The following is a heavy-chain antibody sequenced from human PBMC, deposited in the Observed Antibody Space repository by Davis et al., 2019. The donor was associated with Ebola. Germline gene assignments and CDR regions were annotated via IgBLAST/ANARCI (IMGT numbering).Heavy chain of an antibody. J-gene: IGHJ4*02. Sequence: GESLKISCAASGFVFSDVSMKWVRQAPGKGLEWITYITKGSDAIHYADSVKGRFTVSRDNAKNSVFLQMSSLRDEDSAVYYCARDRFFAFDFWSQGVHVSVSS. CDR1: GFVFSDVS. CDR2: ITKGSDAI. CDR3: ARDRFFAFDF. D-gene: IGHD3/OR15-3a*01. V-gene: IGHV3-48*02.